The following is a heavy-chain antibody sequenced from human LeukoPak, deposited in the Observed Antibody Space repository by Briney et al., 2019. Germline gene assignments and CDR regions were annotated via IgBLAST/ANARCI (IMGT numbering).Heavy chain of an antibody. CDR1: GGSVSSYY. D-gene: IGHD3-10*01. Sequence: SETLSLTCTVSGGSVSSYYWSWIRQPPGKGLEWIGYIYYSGSTNYNPSLKSRVTISVDTSKNQFSLKLSSVTAADTSVYYCAILPGSSHSPLDYWGQGTLVTVSS. J-gene: IGHJ4*02. CDR2: IYYSGST. CDR3: AILPGSSHSPLDY. V-gene: IGHV4-59*08.